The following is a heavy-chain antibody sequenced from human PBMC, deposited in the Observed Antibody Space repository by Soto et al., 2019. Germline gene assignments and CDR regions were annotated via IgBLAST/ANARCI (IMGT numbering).Heavy chain of an antibody. CDR3: ARDCGGDCSIYYYGMDV. D-gene: IGHD2-21*02. J-gene: IGHJ6*02. CDR1: GGTFSSYA. V-gene: IGHV1-69*01. CDR2: IIPIFGTA. Sequence: QVQLVQSGAEVKKPGSSVKVSCKASGGTFSSYAISWVRQAPGQGLEWMGGIIPIFGTANYAQKFQGRVTITVDESTSTAYMELSSLRSEDTAVYYCARDCGGDCSIYYYGMDVWGQGTTVTVSS.